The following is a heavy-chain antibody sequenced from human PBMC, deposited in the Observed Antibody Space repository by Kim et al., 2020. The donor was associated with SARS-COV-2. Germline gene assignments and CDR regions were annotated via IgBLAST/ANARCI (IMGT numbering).Heavy chain of an antibody. V-gene: IGHV4-39*01. D-gene: IGHD3-22*01. CDR3: ATLSGYYYA. J-gene: IGHJ5*02. CDR2: ST. Sequence: STSNTPSLKRRVTISVDTSKNQFSLKLSSVTAADTAVYYCATLSGYYYAWGQGTLVTVSS.